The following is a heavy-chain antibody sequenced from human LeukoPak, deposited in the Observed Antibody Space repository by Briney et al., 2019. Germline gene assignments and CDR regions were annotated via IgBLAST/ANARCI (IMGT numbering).Heavy chain of an antibody. CDR2: IYYSGST. CDR1: GGSISSGDYY. J-gene: IGHJ5*02. CDR3: ARGPAFRFGELFYWFDP. Sequence: SETLSLTCTVSGGSISSGDYYWSWIRQPPGKGLEWIGYIYYSGSTYYNPSLKSRVTISVDTSKNQFSLKLSSVTAADTAVYYCARGPAFRFGELFYWFDPWGQGTLVTVSS. D-gene: IGHD3-10*01. V-gene: IGHV4-30-4*08.